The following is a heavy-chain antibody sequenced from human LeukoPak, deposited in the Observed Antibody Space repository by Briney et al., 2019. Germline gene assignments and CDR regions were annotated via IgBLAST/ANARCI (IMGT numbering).Heavy chain of an antibody. CDR3: ARAGLARYFDY. V-gene: IGHV4-59*01. J-gene: IGHJ4*02. D-gene: IGHD1-14*01. CDR2: IYYSGST. CDR1: GGSFSGYY. Sequence: SETLSLTCAVYGGSFSGYYWSWIRQPPGKGLEWIGYIYYSGSTNYNPSLKSRVTISVDTSKNQFSLKLSSVTAADTAVYYCARAGLARYFDYWGQGTLVTVSS.